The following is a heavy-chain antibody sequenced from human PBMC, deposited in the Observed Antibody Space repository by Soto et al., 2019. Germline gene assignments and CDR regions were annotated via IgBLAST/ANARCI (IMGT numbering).Heavy chain of an antibody. CDR1: GYTFSGYY. CDR2: INPDSGGT. Sequence: QVQLVQSGAEVKKPGASVKVSCKASGYTFSGYYMHWVRQAPGQGLEWMGWINPDSGGTNSAQKFQGWVTMTRDTSTRTVYMELTRLRSHDTAVYFCARGETVVDDAFDVWGQGTMVTVS. D-gene: IGHD3-10*01. V-gene: IGHV1-2*04. CDR3: ARGETVVDDAFDV. J-gene: IGHJ3*01.